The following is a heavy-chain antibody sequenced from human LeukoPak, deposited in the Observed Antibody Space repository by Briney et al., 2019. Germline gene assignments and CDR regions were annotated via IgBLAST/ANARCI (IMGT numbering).Heavy chain of an antibody. J-gene: IGHJ3*02. V-gene: IGHV3-74*01. Sequence: GGSLRLSCAASGFTLKNYWMHWVRQVPGKGLVWVSRISSDGSNTGHADSVKGRFAISRDNAKNTVDLQMNSLRAEDTAVYYCVRDSGVYAFDIWGQGTMVTVSS. CDR2: ISSDGSNT. D-gene: IGHD2-8*02. CDR1: GFTLKNYW. CDR3: VRDSGVYAFDI.